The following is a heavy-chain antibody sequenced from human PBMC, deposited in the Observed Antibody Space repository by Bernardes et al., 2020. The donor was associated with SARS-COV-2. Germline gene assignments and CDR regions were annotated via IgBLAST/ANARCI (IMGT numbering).Heavy chain of an antibody. CDR3: ARDPGALVRGIFVPDEYYYYVMDV. CDR2: ISDNGSDK. Sequence: GGSLRLSCAASGLTFSSYSMNWVRQAPGKGLEWVSSISDNGSDKYYADSVKGRFTISRDNAKNSLYLHMNSLRAEDTAVYYCARDPGALVRGIFVPDEYYYYVMDVWGQGTTFNVSS. CDR1: GLTFSSYS. J-gene: IGHJ6*02. V-gene: IGHV3-48*01. D-gene: IGHD3-10*01.